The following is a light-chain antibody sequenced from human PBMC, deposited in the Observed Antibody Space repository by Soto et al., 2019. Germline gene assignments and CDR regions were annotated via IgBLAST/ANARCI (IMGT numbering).Light chain of an antibody. V-gene: IGKV3-20*01. CDR3: QQYGGSPRT. J-gene: IGKJ1*01. CDR1: HTVTSNY. CDR2: GVS. Sequence: EIVLTQSPDTLSLSPGERATLSCRASHTVTSNYLAWYQQKPGQAPRLLIYGVSSRATDIPDRFSGSGSGTDFTLTISRLETEDFAVYYCQQYGGSPRTFGQGTKVEIK.